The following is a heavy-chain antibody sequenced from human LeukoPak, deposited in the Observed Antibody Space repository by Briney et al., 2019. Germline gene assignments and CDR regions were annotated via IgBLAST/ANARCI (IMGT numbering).Heavy chain of an antibody. Sequence: GGSLRLSCAASGFTFDDYTMHWVRQAPGKGLEWVSLISWDGGSTYYADSVKGRFAISRDNSKNSLYLQTNSLRTEDTALYYCAKDIEWLRLGHGVDYWGQGTLVTVSS. CDR1: GFTFDDYT. CDR3: AKDIEWLRLGHGVDY. CDR2: ISWDGGST. J-gene: IGHJ4*02. V-gene: IGHV3-43*01. D-gene: IGHD5-12*01.